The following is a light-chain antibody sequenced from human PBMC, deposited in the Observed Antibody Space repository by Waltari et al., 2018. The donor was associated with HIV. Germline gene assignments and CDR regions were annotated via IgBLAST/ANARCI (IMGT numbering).Light chain of an antibody. CDR3: HQYYSSPLT. J-gene: IGKJ4*01. Sequence: VMTQSPATLSVSPGERATLSCRASQSVSSNLAWYRQKPGQAPRLLIYGASTRATGIPARFSGSGSGTDFTLTIDSLQPEDVAVYYCHQYYSSPLTLGGGTKMEI. CDR1: QSVSSN. CDR2: GAS. V-gene: IGKV3-15*01.